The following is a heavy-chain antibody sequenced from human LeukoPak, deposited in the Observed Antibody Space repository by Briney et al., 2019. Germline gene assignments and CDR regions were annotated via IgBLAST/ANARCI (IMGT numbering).Heavy chain of an antibody. D-gene: IGHD2-2*01. V-gene: IGHV5-51*01. J-gene: IGHJ3*02. CDR1: GYSFTSYC. CDR2: IYPGDSDT. CDR3: ARHRGLGYCSSTSCYADAFDI. Sequence: GESLKISCKGSGYSFTSYCIGCVRQMPGKGLEWMGIIYPGDSDTSYSPSFQGQVTISADKSISTAYLQWSSLKASDTAMYYCARHRGLGYCSSTSCYADAFDIWGQGTMVTVSS.